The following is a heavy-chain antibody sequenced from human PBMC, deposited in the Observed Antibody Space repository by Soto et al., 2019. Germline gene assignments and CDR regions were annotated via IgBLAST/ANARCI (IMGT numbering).Heavy chain of an antibody. CDR1: GFTFSSYA. Sequence: GGSLRLSCAASGFTFSSYAMSWVRQAPGKGLEWVSAISGSGGSTYYADSVKGRFTISRDNSKNTLYLQMNSLRAEDTAVYYCAKDASYSTIVATYFDYWGQGTLVTVSS. V-gene: IGHV3-23*01. CDR2: ISGSGGST. J-gene: IGHJ4*02. D-gene: IGHD5-12*01. CDR3: AKDASYSTIVATYFDY.